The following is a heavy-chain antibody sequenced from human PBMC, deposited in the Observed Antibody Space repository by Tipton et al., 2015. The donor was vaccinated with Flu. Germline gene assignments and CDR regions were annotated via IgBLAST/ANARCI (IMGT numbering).Heavy chain of an antibody. V-gene: IGHV4-59*08. D-gene: IGHD6-6*01. Sequence: TLSITCTVSGGSISSYYWSWIRQPPGKGLEWIGYIYYSGSTNYNPSLKSRVTISVDTSKNQFSLKLSSVTAADTAVYYCARQGGYSSSSSYYYGMDVWGQGTTVTVSS. J-gene: IGHJ6*02. CDR3: ARQGGYSSSSSYYYGMDV. CDR2: IYYSGST. CDR1: GGSISSYY.